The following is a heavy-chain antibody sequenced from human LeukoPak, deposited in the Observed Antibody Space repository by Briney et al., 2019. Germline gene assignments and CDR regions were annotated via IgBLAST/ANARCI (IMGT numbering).Heavy chain of an antibody. D-gene: IGHD2-15*01. CDR3: ARGRAGYCSGGSCPSNFDY. CDR1: GGSFSGYY. Sequence: SETLSLTCAVYGGSFSGYYWSWIRQPPGKGLEWIGEINHSGSTNYNPSLKSRVTISVDTSKNQFSLKLSSVTAADTAVYYCARGRAGYCSGGSCPSNFDYWGQGTLVTVSS. CDR2: INHSGST. V-gene: IGHV4-34*01. J-gene: IGHJ4*02.